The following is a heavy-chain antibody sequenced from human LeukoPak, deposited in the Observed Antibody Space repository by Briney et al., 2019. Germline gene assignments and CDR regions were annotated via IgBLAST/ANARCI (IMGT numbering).Heavy chain of an antibody. CDR3: VRGYSFGPYGMDV. V-gene: IGHV3-53*01. CDR1: GFTVSNNY. CDR2: IYSGGAT. J-gene: IGHJ6*02. Sequence: PGGSLRLSCAASGFTVSNNYMGWVRQAPGKGLEWVSVIYSGGATYYADSVKGRFTISRDNSKNTLYLQMNSLRAEDSAVYFCVRGYSFGPYGMDVWGQGTTVTVSS. D-gene: IGHD2-15*01.